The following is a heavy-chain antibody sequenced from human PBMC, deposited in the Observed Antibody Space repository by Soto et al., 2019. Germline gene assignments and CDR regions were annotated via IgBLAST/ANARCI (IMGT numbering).Heavy chain of an antibody. CDR1: GYTFSNYD. CDR3: ARERLNAGWYGFDH. V-gene: IGHV1-18*04. J-gene: IGHJ4*02. Sequence: ASVKVSCKTSGYTFSNYDFSWVRQAPGQGLEWMGWVSNKNGVTNYAEKFRDRVTMTTDTSTNTIYMELRSLRSDDTAVYFCARERLNAGWYGFDHWGQGTQVTVSS. D-gene: IGHD6-19*01. CDR2: VSNKNGVT.